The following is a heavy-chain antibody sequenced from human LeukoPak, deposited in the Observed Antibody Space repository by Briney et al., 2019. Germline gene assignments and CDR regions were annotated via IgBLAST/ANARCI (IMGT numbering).Heavy chain of an antibody. D-gene: IGHD6-19*01. Sequence: SETLSLTCAVYGGSFSGYYWSWIRQPSGKGLEWIGEINHSGSTNYNPSLKSRVTISVDTSKNQFSLKLSSVTAADTAVYYCARTYSSGWYRGFDYWGQGTLVTVSS. CDR3: ARTYSSGWYRGFDY. CDR2: INHSGST. V-gene: IGHV4-34*01. J-gene: IGHJ4*02. CDR1: GGSFSGYY.